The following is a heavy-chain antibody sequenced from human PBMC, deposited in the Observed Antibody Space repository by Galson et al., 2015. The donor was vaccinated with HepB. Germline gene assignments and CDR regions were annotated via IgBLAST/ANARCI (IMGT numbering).Heavy chain of an antibody. CDR2: ISGNGDST. D-gene: IGHD5-18*01. Sequence: CLRLSCAASGFGFDTHAMSWVRQAPGKGLEWISGISGNGDSTFYGDSVKGRFTVSRDNSNNMLYLQMNSLRAEDAGLYFCAKGYGLFDSWGQGILVTVSS. CDR1: GFGFDTHA. V-gene: IGHV3-23*01. J-gene: IGHJ5*01. CDR3: AKGYGLFDS.